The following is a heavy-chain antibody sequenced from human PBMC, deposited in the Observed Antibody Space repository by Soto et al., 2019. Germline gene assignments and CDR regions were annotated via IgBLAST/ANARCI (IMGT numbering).Heavy chain of an antibody. D-gene: IGHD1-26*01. J-gene: IGHJ4*02. CDR3: ARRGSGSYYDY. CDR2: ISGSGGST. Sequence: EVQLLESGGGLVQPGGSLRLSCAAYGFTFSSYAMRRVRQAPVKGLEWVSAISGSGGSTYYADSVKGRFTISRDNSKNTLYLQMNSLRAEDTAVYYCARRGSGSYYDYWGQGTLVTVSS. V-gene: IGHV3-23*01. CDR1: GFTFSSYA.